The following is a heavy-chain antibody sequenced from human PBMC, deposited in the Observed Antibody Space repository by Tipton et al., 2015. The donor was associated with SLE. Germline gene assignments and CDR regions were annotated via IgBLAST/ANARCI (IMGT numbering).Heavy chain of an antibody. Sequence: TLSLTCAVSGGSISSFNWWTWVRQTPGKGLEWIGEIYHSGSTNYNPSLKSRVTIPVDTSKNQFSLKLSSVTAADTAVYYCARGRYYYGSGSYLNWFDPWGQGTLVTVSP. D-gene: IGHD3-10*01. V-gene: IGHV4-4*02. J-gene: IGHJ5*02. CDR3: ARGRYYYGSGSYLNWFDP. CDR1: GGSISSFNW. CDR2: IYHSGST.